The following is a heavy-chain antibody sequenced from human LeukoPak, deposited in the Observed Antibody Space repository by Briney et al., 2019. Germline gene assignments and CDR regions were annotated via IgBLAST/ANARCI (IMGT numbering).Heavy chain of an antibody. CDR2: IYHSGST. V-gene: IGHV4-4*02. D-gene: IGHD6-13*01. Sequence: PSETLSLTCAVSGGSISSSNWWSWVRQPPGKGLEWIGEIYHSGSTNYNPSLKSRVTISVDKSKNQFSLKLSSVTAADTAVYYCARGYIQQQLVFRNWFDPWGQGTLVTVSS. J-gene: IGHJ5*02. CDR3: ARGYIQQQLVFRNWFDP. CDR1: GGSISSSNW.